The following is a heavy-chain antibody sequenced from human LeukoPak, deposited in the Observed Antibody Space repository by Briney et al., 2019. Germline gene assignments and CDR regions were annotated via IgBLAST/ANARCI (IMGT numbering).Heavy chain of an antibody. D-gene: IGHD4-17*01. Sequence: GGSLRLSCAVSGFTFSSYAMSWVRQAPGKGLEWVSVISGSGGSTYYSDSVKGRFTISRDNSKNTLYLQMNSLIAEDTAVYYCAKDPTPDYGDYRWGDNWFDPWGQGTLVTVSS. CDR3: AKDPTPDYGDYRWGDNWFDP. V-gene: IGHV3-23*01. CDR2: ISGSGGST. CDR1: GFTFSSYA. J-gene: IGHJ5*02.